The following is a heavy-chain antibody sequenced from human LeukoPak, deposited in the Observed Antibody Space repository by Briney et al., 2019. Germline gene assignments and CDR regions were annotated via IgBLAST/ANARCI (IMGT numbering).Heavy chain of an antibody. J-gene: IGHJ4*02. Sequence: PGGSLRLSCAASGFTFSSYATHWVRQAPGKGLEWVAVISYDGSNKYYADSVKGRFTISRDNSKNTLYLQMNSLRAEDTAVYYCARDARYYDSSGTNLSFDYWGQGTLVTVSS. CDR3: ARDARYYDSSGTNLSFDY. CDR1: GFTFSSYA. CDR2: ISYDGSNK. D-gene: IGHD3-22*01. V-gene: IGHV3-30-3*01.